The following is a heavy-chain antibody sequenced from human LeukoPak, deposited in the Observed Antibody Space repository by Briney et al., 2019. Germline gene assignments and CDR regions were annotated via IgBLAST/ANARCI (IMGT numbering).Heavy chain of an antibody. Sequence: PSETLSLTCAVYGGSFSGYYWSWIRQPPGKGVEWIGEINHSGSTNNNPSLKSRVTISVDTSKNQFSLKLSSVTAADTAVYYCARGRYCSGGSCYFFGDYWGQGTLVTVSS. CDR2: INHSGST. D-gene: IGHD2-15*01. CDR3: ARGRYCSGGSCYFFGDY. CDR1: GGSFSGYY. V-gene: IGHV4-34*01. J-gene: IGHJ4*02.